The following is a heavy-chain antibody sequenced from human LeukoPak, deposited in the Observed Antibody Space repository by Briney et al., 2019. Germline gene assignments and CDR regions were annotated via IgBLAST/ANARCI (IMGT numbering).Heavy chain of an antibody. CDR3: ARGSRTMIVVVPFDI. CDR1: GFTVSSNY. V-gene: IGHV3-21*01. Sequence: GGSLRLSCAASGFTVSSNYMSWVRQAPGKGLEWVSSISSSSSYIYYADSVKGRFTISRDNAKNSLYLQMNSLRAEDTAVYYCARGSRTMIVVVPFDIWGQGTMVTVSS. CDR2: ISSSSSYI. D-gene: IGHD3-22*01. J-gene: IGHJ3*02.